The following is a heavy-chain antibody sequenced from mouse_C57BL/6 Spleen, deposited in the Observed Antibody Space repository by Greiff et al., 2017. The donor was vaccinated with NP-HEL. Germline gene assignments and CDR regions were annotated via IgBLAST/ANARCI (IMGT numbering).Heavy chain of an antibody. V-gene: IGHV5-17*01. D-gene: IGHD1-1*01. CDR1: GFTFSDYG. J-gene: IGHJ2*01. Sequence: EVHLVESGGGLVKPGGSLKLSCAASGFTFSDYGMHWVRQAPEKGLEWVAYISSGSSTIYYADTVKGRFTISRDNAKNTLFLQMTSLRSEDTAMYYCAMDGHYYGSSLDYWGQGTTLTVSS. CDR2: ISSGSSTI. CDR3: AMDGHYYGSSLDY.